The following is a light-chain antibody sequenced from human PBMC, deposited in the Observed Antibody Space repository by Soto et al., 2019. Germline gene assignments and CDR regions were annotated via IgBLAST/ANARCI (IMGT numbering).Light chain of an antibody. J-gene: IGKJ1*01. CDR2: KAS. CDR1: QTISSW. Sequence: DIQMTQSPSTLSGSVGDRVTIPCRASQTISSWLAWYQQKPGKAPKLLIYKASTLKSGVPSRFSGSGSGTEFTLTISSLQPDDFATYYCQHYNSYSEAFGQGNKVDIK. V-gene: IGKV1-5*03. CDR3: QHYNSYSEA.